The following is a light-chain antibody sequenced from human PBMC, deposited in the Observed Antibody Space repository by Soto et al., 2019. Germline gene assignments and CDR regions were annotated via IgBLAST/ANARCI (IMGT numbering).Light chain of an antibody. V-gene: IGLV4-60*03. J-gene: IGLJ1*01. CDR1: SGHSGHI. CDR3: ETWDSYTHV. CDR2: VVGGTY. Sequence: QSVLTQSSSASASLGSSVKLTCTLSSGHSGHIIAWHQQQPGKAPRYLMKVVGGTYNQGSGVPDRFSGSSSGADRYLTISNLQSEDEADYYCETWDSYTHVFGTGTKLTVL.